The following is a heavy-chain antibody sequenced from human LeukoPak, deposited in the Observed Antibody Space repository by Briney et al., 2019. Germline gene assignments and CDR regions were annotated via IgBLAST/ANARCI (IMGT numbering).Heavy chain of an antibody. CDR1: GFTFSSYW. J-gene: IGHJ4*02. CDR3: IGSGGWPGY. Sequence: GGSLRLSCAASGFTFSSYWMHWVRQAPGKGLVWASRIASDGSTVYADSVKGRFTISRDNAKDTVYLQMNSLRVEDTAVYYCIGSGGWPGYWGQGTLVTVSS. CDR2: IASDGST. V-gene: IGHV3-74*01. D-gene: IGHD1-26*01.